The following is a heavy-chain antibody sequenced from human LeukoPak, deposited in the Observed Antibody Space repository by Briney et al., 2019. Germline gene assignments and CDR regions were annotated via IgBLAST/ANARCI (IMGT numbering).Heavy chain of an antibody. Sequence: GESLRISCKGSGYSFISYWITWVRQMPGKGLEWMGRIDPSDSYTNYSPSFQDHVTISADKSISTAYLQWSSLKASDTAMYYCARPRTNYYDSGSYVNWGQGTLVTVSS. CDR3: ARPRTNYYDSGSYVN. D-gene: IGHD3-10*01. V-gene: IGHV5-10-1*01. J-gene: IGHJ4*02. CDR1: GYSFISYW. CDR2: IDPSDSYT.